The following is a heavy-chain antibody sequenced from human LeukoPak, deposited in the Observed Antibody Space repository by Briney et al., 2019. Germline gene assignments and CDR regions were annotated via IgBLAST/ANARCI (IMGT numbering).Heavy chain of an antibody. CDR3: AKDPTTEPFV. D-gene: IGHD4-17*01. CDR1: GFTFSSYS. CDR2: IWYDGSNK. J-gene: IGHJ4*01. Sequence: GGSLRLSCAASGFTFSSYSMHWVLQAPGKGLEWVAIIWYDGSNKYYADSVKGRFTISRDNSKNTLYLQMNSLRAEDTAVYYCAKDPTTEPFVWGHGTLFTVSS. V-gene: IGHV3-33*06.